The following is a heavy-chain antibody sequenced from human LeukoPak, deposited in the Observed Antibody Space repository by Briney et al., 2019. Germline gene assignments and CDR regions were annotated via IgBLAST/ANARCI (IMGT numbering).Heavy chain of an antibody. CDR3: ARDPGYSSGWYGGWFDP. J-gene: IGHJ5*02. D-gene: IGHD6-19*01. Sequence: GGSLRLSCGASGFTFSSCVMHWVRQAPGKGLEWVAIMSYDGSNEYYADSVKGRFTISRDNSKNTLYLQMNSLRAADTAVYYCARDPGYSSGWYGGWFDPWGQGTLVTVSS. CDR2: MSYDGSNE. CDR1: GFTFSSCV. V-gene: IGHV3-30*04.